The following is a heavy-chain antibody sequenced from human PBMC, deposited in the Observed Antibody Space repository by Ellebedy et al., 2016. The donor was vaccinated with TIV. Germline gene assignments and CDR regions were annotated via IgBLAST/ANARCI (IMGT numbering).Heavy chain of an antibody. CDR1: GFTFSSYA. CDR2: ISGSGVST. V-gene: IGHV3-23*01. Sequence: GGSLRLXCAASGFTFSSYAMSWVRQAPGKGLEWVSTISGSGVSTYYADSVKGRFTISRDDSRNTLYLQMNSLTAEDTAVYYCGQVGGWLVVDNWGPGTLVTVSS. J-gene: IGHJ4*02. D-gene: IGHD6-19*01. CDR3: GQVGGWLVVDN.